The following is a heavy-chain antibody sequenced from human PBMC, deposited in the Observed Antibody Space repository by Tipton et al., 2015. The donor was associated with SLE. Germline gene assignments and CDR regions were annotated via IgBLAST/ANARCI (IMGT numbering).Heavy chain of an antibody. V-gene: IGHV3-48*01. CDR1: GFTFSSYS. Sequence: SLRLSCAASGFTFSSYSMNWVRRAPGRGLEWVSYIHKSGNSIYYADSVKGRFTISRDNSKNTLDLLLNSLRPEDTAVYYCAKAPSYYGSGSYDCWGQGTLVTVSS. CDR3: AKAPSYYGSGSYDC. D-gene: IGHD3-10*01. J-gene: IGHJ4*02. CDR2: IHKSGNSI.